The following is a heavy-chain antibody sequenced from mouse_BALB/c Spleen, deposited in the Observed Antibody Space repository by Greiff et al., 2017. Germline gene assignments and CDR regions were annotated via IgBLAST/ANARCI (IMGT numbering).Heavy chain of an antibody. CDR2: ISYDGSN. CDR3: ARGGLLEGPWFAY. Sequence: EVKLMESGPGLVKPSQSLSLTCSVTGYSITSGYYWNWIRQFPGNKLEWMGYISYDGSNNYNPSLKNRISITRDTSKNQFFLKLNSVTTEDTATYYCARGGLLEGPWFAYWGQGTLVTVSA. CDR1: GYSITSGYY. J-gene: IGHJ3*01. D-gene: IGHD2-3*01. V-gene: IGHV3-6*02.